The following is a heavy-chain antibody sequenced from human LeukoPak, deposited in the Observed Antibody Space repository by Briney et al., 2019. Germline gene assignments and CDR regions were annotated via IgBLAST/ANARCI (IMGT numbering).Heavy chain of an antibody. J-gene: IGHJ4*02. D-gene: IGHD4-17*01. CDR1: GFTFRSHG. CDR2: ISSSADRI. CDR3: ARANPTTPIYYFDF. V-gene: IGHV3-48*01. Sequence: GGSLRLSCVGFGFTFRSHGMNWVRQAPGKGLEWISYISSSADRIYYADSVRGRLAISRDNDRNSLFLEMNALRAEDTAVYYCARANPTTPIYYFDFWGRGTLVTVSS.